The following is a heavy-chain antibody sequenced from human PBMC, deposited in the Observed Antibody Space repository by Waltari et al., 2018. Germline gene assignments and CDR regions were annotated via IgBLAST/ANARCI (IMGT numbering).Heavy chain of an antibody. V-gene: IGHV3-74*01. Sequence: EVQLVESGGGLVQTGGSLRLSCAASGFGFSNYWMDWVRQVPGKGLVWVARTNKDGRGTAYADVVEGRLTISRDNAKSTLHLQMTSLTAEDTAVYYCVREKDLGGTCVFDFWGRGTLVTVSS. D-gene: IGHD1-26*01. CDR3: VREKDLGGTCVFDF. CDR2: TNKDGRGT. J-gene: IGHJ4*02. CDR1: GFGFSNYW.